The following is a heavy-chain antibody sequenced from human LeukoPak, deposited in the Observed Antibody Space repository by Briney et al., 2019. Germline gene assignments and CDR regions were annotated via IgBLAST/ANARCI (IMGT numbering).Heavy chain of an antibody. J-gene: IGHJ4*02. CDR3: AKVGATNPGYYFDY. D-gene: IGHD1-26*01. V-gene: IGHV3-21*01. CDR2: ISSSSSYI. CDR1: GFTFSSYN. Sequence: VGSLRLSCAASGFTFSSYNMNWVRQAPGKGLEWVSSISSSSSYIYYADSVKGRFTISRDNAKNSLYLQMNSLRAEDTAVYYCAKVGATNPGYYFDYWGQGTLVTVSS.